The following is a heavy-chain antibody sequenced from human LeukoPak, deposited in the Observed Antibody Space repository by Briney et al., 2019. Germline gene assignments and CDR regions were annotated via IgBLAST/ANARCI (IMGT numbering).Heavy chain of an antibody. V-gene: IGHV3-48*03. CDR1: GFTFSSYE. CDR3: ARISLRGIIGYFGY. Sequence: GGSLRLSCAASGFTFSSYEMNWVRQAPGKGLEWVSYISSSGSTIYYADSVKGRFTISRDNAKNSLYLQMNNLRAEDTAVYYCARISLRGIIGYFGYWGQGTL. J-gene: IGHJ4*01. D-gene: IGHD3-10*01. CDR2: ISSSGSTI.